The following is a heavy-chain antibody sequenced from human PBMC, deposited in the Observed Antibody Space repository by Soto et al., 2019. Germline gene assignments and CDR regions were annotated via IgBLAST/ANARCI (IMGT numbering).Heavy chain of an antibody. CDR1: GFTFSSYA. CDR3: ARGRITMIVVEHY. V-gene: IGHV3-30-3*01. J-gene: IGHJ4*02. Sequence: QVQLVESGGGVVQPGRSLRLSCAASGFTFSSYAMHWVRQAPGKGLEWVAVISYDGSNKYYADSVKGRFTISRDNSKNTLYLQMNSLRAEDTDVYYCARGRITMIVVEHYWGQGPLVTVSS. D-gene: IGHD3-22*01. CDR2: ISYDGSNK.